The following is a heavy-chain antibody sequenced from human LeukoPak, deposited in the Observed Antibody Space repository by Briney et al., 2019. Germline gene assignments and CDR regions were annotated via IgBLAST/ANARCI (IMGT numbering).Heavy chain of an antibody. CDR3: ARRGYYDSSGYL. CDR2: INHSGST. Sequence: PSETLSLTCAVYGGSFSGYYWSWIRQPPGKGLEWIGEINHSGSTNYNPSLKSRVTISVNTSKNQFSLKLSSVTAADTAVYYCARRGYYDSSGYLWGQGTLVTVSS. V-gene: IGHV4-34*01. CDR1: GGSFSGYY. J-gene: IGHJ4*02. D-gene: IGHD3-22*01.